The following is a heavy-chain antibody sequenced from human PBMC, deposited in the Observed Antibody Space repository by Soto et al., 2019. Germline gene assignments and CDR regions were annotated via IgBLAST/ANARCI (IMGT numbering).Heavy chain of an antibody. V-gene: IGHV1-69*06. Sequence: SVKVSCKASGGTFSSYAISWVRQAPGQGLEWMGGIIPIFGTANYAQKFQGRVTITADKYTSTAYMELSSLRSEDTAVYYCAREGGGIAARSTDNYGMDVWGQGTTVTVSS. J-gene: IGHJ6*02. CDR1: GGTFSSYA. D-gene: IGHD6-6*01. CDR3: AREGGGIAARSTDNYGMDV. CDR2: IIPIFGTA.